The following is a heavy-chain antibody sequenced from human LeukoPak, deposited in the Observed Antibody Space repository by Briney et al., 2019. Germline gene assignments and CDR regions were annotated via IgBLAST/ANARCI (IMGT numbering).Heavy chain of an antibody. CDR3: ARDQSYDSSGYYYEEFDY. CDR1: GYTFTSYY. J-gene: IGHJ4*02. CDR2: INPSGGST. V-gene: IGHV1-46*01. D-gene: IGHD3-22*01. Sequence: GASVKVSCKASGYTFTSYYMHWVRQAPGQGLEWMEIINPSGGSTSYAQKFQGRVTMTRDTSTSTVYMELSSLRSEDTAVYYCARDQSYDSSGYYYEEFDYWGQGTLVTVSS.